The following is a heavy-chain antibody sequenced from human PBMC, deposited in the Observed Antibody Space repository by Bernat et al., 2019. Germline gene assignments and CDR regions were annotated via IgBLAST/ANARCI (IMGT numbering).Heavy chain of an antibody. CDR2: INTDGSST. CDR1: GFTFSSYW. Sequence: EVQLVESGGGLVQPGESLRLSCAASGFTFSSYWMHWVRQVPGKGLVWVSRINTDGSSTDYADSVKGRFTISRDNAKNTLYLQMNSLRAEDTAVYYCAREESSGRDAFDIWGQGTMVTVSS. V-gene: IGHV3-74*01. CDR3: AREESSGRDAFDI. D-gene: IGHD6-19*01. J-gene: IGHJ3*02.